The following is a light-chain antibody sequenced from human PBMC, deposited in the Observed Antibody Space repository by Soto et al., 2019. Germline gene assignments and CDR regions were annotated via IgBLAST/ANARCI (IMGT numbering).Light chain of an antibody. CDR3: QQLNSYPFT. Sequence: DIQLTQSPSFLSASVGERVTITCWASQGISSYLAWYQQKPGKAPKLLIYAASTLQSGVPSRFSGSGSGTEFTLTISSLQPEDFASHYCQQLNSYPFTFGGGTKVEIK. V-gene: IGKV1-9*01. CDR1: QGISSY. J-gene: IGKJ4*02. CDR2: AAS.